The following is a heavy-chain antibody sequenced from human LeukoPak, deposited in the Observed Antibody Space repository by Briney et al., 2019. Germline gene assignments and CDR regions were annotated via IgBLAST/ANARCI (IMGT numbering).Heavy chain of an antibody. Sequence: GGSLRLSCAVSGFTFSSYGMSWVRQAPGKGLEWVSSISGSGGSTYYADSVKGRFTISRDNSKNTLYLQMNSLRVEDTAVYYCARDRGWRLLDYWGQGTLVTVSS. V-gene: IGHV3-23*01. D-gene: IGHD6-25*01. CDR2: ISGSGGST. CDR1: GFTFSSYG. CDR3: ARDRGWRLLDY. J-gene: IGHJ4*02.